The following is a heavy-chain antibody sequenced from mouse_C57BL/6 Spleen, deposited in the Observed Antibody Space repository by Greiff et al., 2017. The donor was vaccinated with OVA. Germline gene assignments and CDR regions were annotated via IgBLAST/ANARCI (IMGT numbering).Heavy chain of an antibody. V-gene: IGHV1-69*01. CDR3: ARSGQLPLDY. J-gene: IGHJ2*01. D-gene: IGHD2-12*01. Sequence: QVQLQQPGAELVMPGASVKLSCKASGYTFTSYWMHWVKQRPGQGLEWIGEIDPSDSYTNSNQKFKGKSTLTVDKSSSPAYMQLSSLTSEDSAVYYCARSGQLPLDYWGQGTTLTVSS. CDR2: IDPSDSYT. CDR1: GYTFTSYW.